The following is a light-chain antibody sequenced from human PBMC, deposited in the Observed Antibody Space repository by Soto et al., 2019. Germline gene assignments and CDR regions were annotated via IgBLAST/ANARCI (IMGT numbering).Light chain of an antibody. CDR3: QQYNNWPPIT. Sequence: TQSTATLAVSSKQRACLSCRGSQSVSTTVAWYHQKPGQAPRLLIYGTSARATGIPARFSGSGSGTEFTLTISSLQSEDFAVYYCQQYNNWPPITFGQGTRLEI. J-gene: IGKJ5*01. V-gene: IGKV3-15*01. CDR2: GTS. CDR1: QSVSTT.